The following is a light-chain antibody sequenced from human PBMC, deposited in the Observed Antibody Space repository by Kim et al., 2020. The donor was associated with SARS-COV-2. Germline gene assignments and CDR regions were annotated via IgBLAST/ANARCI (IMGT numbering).Light chain of an antibody. CDR1: TSNIGSGT. CDR3: AAWDDSLNGLV. Sequence: GLRVSFSCTGGTSNIGSGTVNLYQQLPGTARKLLLFSDNQRPSGVPDRFSGSQSGTSASLAISGLQSEDEADYYCAAWDDSLNGLVFGGGTKVTVL. CDR2: SDN. V-gene: IGLV1-44*01. J-gene: IGLJ3*02.